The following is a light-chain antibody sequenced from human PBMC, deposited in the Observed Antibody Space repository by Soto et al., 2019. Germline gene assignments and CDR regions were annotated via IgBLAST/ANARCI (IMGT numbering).Light chain of an antibody. J-gene: IGLJ1*01. CDR2: QDT. Sequence: SSELTQPPSVSVSPGQTASITCSGDKLGDKYACWYQQKPGQSPVLVIYQDTKRPSGIPERFSGSNSGNTATLTISGTQAMDEADYSCQAWDSSTACVFGTGTKLTVL. V-gene: IGLV3-1*01. CDR3: QAWDSSTACV. CDR1: KLGDKY.